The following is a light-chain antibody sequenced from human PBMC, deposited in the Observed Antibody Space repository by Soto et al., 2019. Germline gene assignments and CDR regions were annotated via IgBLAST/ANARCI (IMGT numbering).Light chain of an antibody. CDR2: EVS. CDR1: SSDVGSYNR. Sequence: QAVVTQPPSVSGSPGQSVIISCSGTSSDVGSYNRVSWYQQPPGTAPKLMIYEVSNRPSGVPDRFSGSKSGNTASLTISGLQAEDEADYYCSSFTSSSTYVFGTGTKLTVL. J-gene: IGLJ1*01. CDR3: SSFTSSSTYV. V-gene: IGLV2-18*02.